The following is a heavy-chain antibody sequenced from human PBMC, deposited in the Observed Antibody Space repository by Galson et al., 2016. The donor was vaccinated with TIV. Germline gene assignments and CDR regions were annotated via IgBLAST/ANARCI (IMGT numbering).Heavy chain of an antibody. CDR3: ARGSGYHLGYFDY. CDR2: IIAVFGTV. CDR1: GGIFRSNA. V-gene: IGHV1-69*13. Sequence: SVKVSCKASGGIFRSNAMSWVRQAPGQGLEWMGGIIAVFGTVFYAQKFQGRVTITADESTNTVYMELNSLRSEDTAVYYCARGSGYHLGYFDYWGQGTLVTVSS. D-gene: IGHD5-12*01. J-gene: IGHJ4*02.